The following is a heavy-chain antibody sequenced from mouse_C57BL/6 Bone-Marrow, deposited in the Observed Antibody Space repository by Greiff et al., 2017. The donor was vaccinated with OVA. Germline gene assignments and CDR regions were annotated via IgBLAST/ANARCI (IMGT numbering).Heavy chain of an antibody. CDR1: GYTFTDYE. V-gene: IGHV1-15*01. D-gene: IGHD2-5*01. CDR3: TRGDSNYYAMDY. J-gene: IGHJ4*01. Sequence: QVHVKQSGAELVRPGASVTLSCKASGYTFTDYEMHWVKQTPVHGLEWIGAIDPEPGGTAYNQKFKGKAILTADKSSSTAYLELRSLTSEDSAVYYCTRGDSNYYAMDYWGQGTSVTVSS. CDR2: IDPEPGGT.